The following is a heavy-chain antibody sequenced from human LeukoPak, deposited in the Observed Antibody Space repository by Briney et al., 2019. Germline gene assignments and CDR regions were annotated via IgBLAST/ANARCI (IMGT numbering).Heavy chain of an antibody. CDR3: ATGYSAFADIFDY. J-gene: IGHJ4*02. Sequence: GASVKVSCKVSGYTLTELSMHWVRQAPGKGLEWMGGFDPEDGETIYVQKFQGRVTMTEDTSTDTAYVELSSLRSEDTAVYYCATGYSAFADIFDYWGQGTLVTVSS. CDR1: GYTLTELS. D-gene: IGHD3-9*01. CDR2: FDPEDGET. V-gene: IGHV1-24*01.